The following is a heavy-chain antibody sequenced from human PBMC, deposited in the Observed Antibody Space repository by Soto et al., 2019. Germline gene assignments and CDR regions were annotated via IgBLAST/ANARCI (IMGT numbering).Heavy chain of an antibody. CDR1: GGTFSSYT. V-gene: IGHV1-69*02. Sequence: QVQLVQSGAEVKKPGSSVKVSCKASGGTFSSYTISWVRQAPGQGLEWMGRIIPILGIANYAQKFQGRVTFTADKSTTTAYMDLSILRSEDTAVYYCARTLREWIGHGGGVEYWGQGTLVTVSS. J-gene: IGHJ4*02. CDR2: IIPILGIA. D-gene: IGHD2-2*03. CDR3: ARTLREWIGHGGGVEY.